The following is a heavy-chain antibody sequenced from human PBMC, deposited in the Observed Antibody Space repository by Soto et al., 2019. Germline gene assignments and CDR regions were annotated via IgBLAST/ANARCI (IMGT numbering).Heavy chain of an antibody. D-gene: IGHD3-22*01. J-gene: IGHJ3*02. Sequence: GGSLRLSCAASGVTFITYWMSWVRRAPGKGLEWVAHIKQDGSDMYYVDSVKGRFTISRDNAQNSLYLQMNSLRAEDTAVFYCARDNTYYYDSSGYPDAFDIWGQGTMVTV. CDR3: ARDNTYYYDSSGYPDAFDI. CDR2: IKQDGSDM. CDR1: GVTFITYW. V-gene: IGHV3-7*01.